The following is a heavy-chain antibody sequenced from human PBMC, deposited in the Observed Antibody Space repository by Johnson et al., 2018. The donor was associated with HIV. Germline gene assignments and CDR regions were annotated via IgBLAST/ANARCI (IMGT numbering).Heavy chain of an antibody. J-gene: IGHJ3*02. Sequence: QLVESGGGVVQPGRSLRLSCAASGYTFSSYGMHWVRQAPGKELEWVAVTWYDGSNKYYADSVKGRFTISRDNAKNSLYLHMNSLRVEDTAMYYCARDSTPRGADYVDYGFDIWGQGTMVAVSS. CDR1: GYTFSSYG. CDR3: ARDSTPRGADYVDYGFDI. CDR2: TWYDGSNK. V-gene: IGHV3-33*01. D-gene: IGHD4-17*01.